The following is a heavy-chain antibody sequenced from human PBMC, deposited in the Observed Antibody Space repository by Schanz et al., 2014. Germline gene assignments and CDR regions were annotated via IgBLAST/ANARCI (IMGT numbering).Heavy chain of an antibody. CDR3: RRGVTWLRLPTLNY. J-gene: IGHJ4*02. Sequence: QVQLVESGGGVVQPGGSLRLSCAASRFTFSTYAMHWVRQAPGKGLGWLAVISSDGFNKFYADSVKGRFTISRDNSKNPLYLQMTSLRTGDTAVYYCRRGVTWLRLPTLNYWAPGPLV. CDR2: ISSDGFNK. V-gene: IGHV3-30*04. D-gene: IGHD2-21*02. CDR1: RFTFSTYA.